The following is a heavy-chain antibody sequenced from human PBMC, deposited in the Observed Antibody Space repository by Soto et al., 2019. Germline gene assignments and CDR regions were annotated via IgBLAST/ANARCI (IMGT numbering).Heavy chain of an antibody. Sequence: EVQLVESGGGLVQPGGSLRLSCAASGFTFSSYSMNWVRQAPGKGLEWVSYISSSSSTIYYADSVKGRFTISRDNAKNSLYLQMNSLRDEDTAVYYCARQSTHYGIVGHHYFDYWGQGTLVTVSS. CDR1: GFTFSSYS. V-gene: IGHV3-48*02. CDR2: ISSSSSTI. J-gene: IGHJ4*02. CDR3: ARQSTHYGIVGHHYFDY. D-gene: IGHD1-26*01.